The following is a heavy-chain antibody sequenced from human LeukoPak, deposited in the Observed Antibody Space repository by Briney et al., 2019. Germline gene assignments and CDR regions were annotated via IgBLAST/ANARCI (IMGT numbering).Heavy chain of an antibody. D-gene: IGHD3-10*01. CDR1: GGSISSGGYS. CDR2: IYHSGST. Sequence: SETLSLTCAVSGGSISSGGYSWSWIRQPPGKGLEWMGYIYHSGSTYYNPSLKSRVTISVDRSKNQFSLKLSSVTAADTAVYYCARVTLWFGELFGWFDPWGQGTLVTVSS. CDR3: ARVTLWFGELFGWFDP. J-gene: IGHJ5*02. V-gene: IGHV4-30-2*01.